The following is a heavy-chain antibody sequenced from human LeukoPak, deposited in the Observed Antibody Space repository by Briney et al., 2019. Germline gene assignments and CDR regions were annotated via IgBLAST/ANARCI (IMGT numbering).Heavy chain of an antibody. D-gene: IGHD6-19*01. Sequence: ASVKVSCKASGGTFSSYAISWVRQAPGQGLEWMGIINPSGGSTSYAQKFQGRVTMTRDMSTSTVYMELSSLRSEDTAVYYCARGVGAVAVDNWFDPWGQGTLVTVSS. CDR2: INPSGGST. CDR3: ARGVGAVAVDNWFDP. V-gene: IGHV1-46*01. CDR1: GGTFSSYA. J-gene: IGHJ5*02.